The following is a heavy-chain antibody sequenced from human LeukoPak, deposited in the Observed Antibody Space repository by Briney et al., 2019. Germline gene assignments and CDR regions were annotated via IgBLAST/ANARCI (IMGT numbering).Heavy chain of an antibody. CDR3: TKDREPDSGFDFDY. J-gene: IGHJ4*01. D-gene: IGHD5-12*01. V-gene: IGHV3-23*01. CDR1: GFTFSSYG. Sequence: TGGSLRLSCAASGFTFSSYGMGWVRQAPGRGLEWVSFVWPKNDKTYYADSVGGRFTISRDNSKNTLYLQMDSLRAEDTAIYYCTKDREPDSGFDFDYWGQGTVVTVSS. CDR2: VWPKNDKT.